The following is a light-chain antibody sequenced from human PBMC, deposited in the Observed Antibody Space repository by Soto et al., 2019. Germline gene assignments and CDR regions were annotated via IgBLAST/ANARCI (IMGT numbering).Light chain of an antibody. CDR2: NSS. Sequence: EIVLPQSPGTLSLSPGERATLSCRASQSVRSNYLAWYQHKHGQATRLLIYNSSTRATGIPDRFSGSGSGTDFPLTSSRLEPEDFALCYCQQYRDLPQTFGQGTQVEIK. CDR3: QQYRDLPQT. J-gene: IGKJ1*01. V-gene: IGKV3-20*01. CDR1: QSVRSNY.